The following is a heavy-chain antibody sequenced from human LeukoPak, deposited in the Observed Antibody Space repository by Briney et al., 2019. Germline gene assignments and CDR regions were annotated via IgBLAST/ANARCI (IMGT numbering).Heavy chain of an antibody. CDR3: ARELGSDYGGYSP. J-gene: IGHJ5*02. V-gene: IGHV4-30-4*08. Sequence: SETLSLTCTVSGGSISSGDYYWSWIRHPPGKGLEWIGHIYYSGSTYYNPSLKRRVTISVDTSKNQFSLELTSVTAADTAVYYCARELGSDYGGYSPWGQGTLVTVSS. CDR2: IYYSGST. D-gene: IGHD4-23*01. CDR1: GGSISSGDYY.